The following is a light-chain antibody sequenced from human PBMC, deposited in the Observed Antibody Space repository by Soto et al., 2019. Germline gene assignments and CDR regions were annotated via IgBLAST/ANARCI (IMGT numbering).Light chain of an antibody. CDR3: QQRSNWPPT. V-gene: IGKV3-11*01. J-gene: IGKJ5*01. CDR1: QSVSSY. CDR2: DAS. Sequence: EIVLTQSPATLSLSPGERATLSCRASQSVSSYLAWYQQNPGQAPRLLIYDASNRATGIPARFSGSGSGTDFTLTISSLEPEDFAVYYCQQRSNWPPTFGQGTRREIK.